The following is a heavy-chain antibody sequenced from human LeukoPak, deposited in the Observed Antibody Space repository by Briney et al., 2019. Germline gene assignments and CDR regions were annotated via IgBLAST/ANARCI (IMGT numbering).Heavy chain of an antibody. D-gene: IGHD5-24*01. V-gene: IGHV4-31*03. J-gene: IGHJ4*02. CDR2: IYYSGST. Sequence: SQTLSLTCTVSGGSISSGGYYWSWIRQHPGKGLEWIGYIYYSGSTYYNPSLKSRVTISVDTSKNQFSLKLSSVAAADTAVYCCAGEMATSRGWRYLDYCGQGTLVTVSS. CDR3: AGEMATSRGWRYLDY. CDR1: GGSISSGGYY.